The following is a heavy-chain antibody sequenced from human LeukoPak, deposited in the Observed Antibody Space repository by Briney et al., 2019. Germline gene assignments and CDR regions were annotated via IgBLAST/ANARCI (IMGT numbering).Heavy chain of an antibody. CDR1: GGSISSYY. CDR2: IYYSGST. Sequence: SETLSLICTVSGGSISSYYWSWIRQPPGKGLEWIGYIYYSGSTNYNPSLKSRVTISVDTSKNQFSLKLSSVTAADTAVYYCAGMIAAAERGWFDPWGQGTLVTVSS. V-gene: IGHV4-59*08. D-gene: IGHD6-13*01. CDR3: AGMIAAAERGWFDP. J-gene: IGHJ5*02.